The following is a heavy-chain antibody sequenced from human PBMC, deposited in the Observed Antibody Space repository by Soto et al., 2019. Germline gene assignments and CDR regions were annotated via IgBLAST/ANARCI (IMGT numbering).Heavy chain of an antibody. CDR2: ISGSGGST. CDR3: AKDRTSWHW. J-gene: IGHJ4*02. V-gene: IGHV3-23*01. Sequence: VGSLRLSCAASGFTFSSYAMSWVRQAPGKGLEWVSAISGSGGSTYYANSVKGRFTISRDNSKNPLYLQMNSLRAEDTAVYYCAKDRTSWHWWGQGTLVTVSS. D-gene: IGHD2-2*01. CDR1: GFTFSSYA.